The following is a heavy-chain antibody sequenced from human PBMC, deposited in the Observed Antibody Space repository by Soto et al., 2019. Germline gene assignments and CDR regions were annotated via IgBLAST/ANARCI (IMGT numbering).Heavy chain of an antibody. CDR3: ARHKVDASDY. J-gene: IGHJ4*02. V-gene: IGHV1-8*01. CDR2: MNPNSGNT. Sequence: QVQLVQSGAEVKKPGASVKVACKACGYTFTSCDINWVRLASGQGLEWMGWMNPNSGNTGYAQKFQGRVTMTRNTSISTAYMELSSLRSEDTAVYYCARHKVDASDYWGQGTLVTVSS. D-gene: IGHD2-15*01. CDR1: GYTFTSCD.